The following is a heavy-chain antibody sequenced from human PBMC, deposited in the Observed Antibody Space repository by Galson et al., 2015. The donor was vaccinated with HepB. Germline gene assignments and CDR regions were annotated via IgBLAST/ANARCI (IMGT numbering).Heavy chain of an antibody. D-gene: IGHD5-24*01. CDR2: ISAYNAYT. J-gene: IGHJ6*02. Sequence: SVKVSCKASGYTFTTYGISWVRQAPGQGLEWMGWISAYNAYTNYAQKVQGRVTMTTDTSTSTAYMELRSLRSDDTAVYFCARDRVPTITPEYYYYFGMDVWGQGTTVTVSS. CDR3: ARDRVPTITPEYYYYFGMDV. CDR1: GYTFTTYG. V-gene: IGHV1-18*04.